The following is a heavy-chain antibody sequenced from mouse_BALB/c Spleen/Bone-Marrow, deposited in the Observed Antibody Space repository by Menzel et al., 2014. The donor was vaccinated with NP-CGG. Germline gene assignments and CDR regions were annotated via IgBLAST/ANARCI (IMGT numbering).Heavy chain of an antibody. J-gene: IGHJ3*01. D-gene: IGHD2-12*01. CDR1: GFNIKDSY. CDR2: IDPANVNT. CDR3: ARRGDSYEAWFPY. Sequence: EVKLLESGAELVKPGASVKVSCTASGFNIKDSYMHWVKQRPEQGLEWIGRIDPANVNTKYDPKFQGKATITVDPSSNTAYLQLSSLTSEDTAVYYCARRGDSYEAWFPYWGQGTLVTVSA. V-gene: IGHV14-3*02.